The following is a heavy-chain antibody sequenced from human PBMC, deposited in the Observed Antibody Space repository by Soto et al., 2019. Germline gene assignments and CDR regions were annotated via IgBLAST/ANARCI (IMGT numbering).Heavy chain of an antibody. Sequence: PSETLSLTCTVSGGSISSSSYYWGWLRQPPGKGLEWIGSIYYSGSTYYNPSLKSRVTISVDTSKNQFSLKLSSVTAADTAVYYCARRDYTNWFDPWGQGTLVTVSS. D-gene: IGHD4-4*01. CDR2: IYYSGST. CDR3: ARRDYTNWFDP. CDR1: GGSISSSSYY. V-gene: IGHV4-39*01. J-gene: IGHJ5*02.